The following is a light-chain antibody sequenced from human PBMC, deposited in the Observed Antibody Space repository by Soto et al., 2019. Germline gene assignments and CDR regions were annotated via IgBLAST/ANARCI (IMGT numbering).Light chain of an antibody. V-gene: IGLV2-14*01. Sequence: QSALTQPASVSGSPGQSVTLSCTGTSCDVGGYTYHSCYQQPPAEPPQLMLYEVSNRPSGAAHRFSDSESGNTASLTSSRLKAEDEADYCCGSYTSRSSVVFGGGTKLTVL. CDR2: EVS. CDR1: SCDVGGYTY. J-gene: IGLJ2*01. CDR3: GSYTSRSSVV.